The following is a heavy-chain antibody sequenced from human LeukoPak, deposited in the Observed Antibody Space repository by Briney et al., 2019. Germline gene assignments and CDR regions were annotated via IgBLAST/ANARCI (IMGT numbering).Heavy chain of an antibody. CDR3: ARESLGGLKYFDD. D-gene: IGHD3-16*01. CDR2: IGPTGNT. CDR1: GYTFTAYY. Sequence: GASVKVSCKASGYTFTAYYMHWVRQAPGQGLEWIGCIGPTGNTVYVQKFQGRVTVTRDTSINTVYMEVNSLRSDDTAVYSCARESLGGLKYFDDWGQGTLVAVSS. V-gene: IGHV1-2*02. J-gene: IGHJ4*02.